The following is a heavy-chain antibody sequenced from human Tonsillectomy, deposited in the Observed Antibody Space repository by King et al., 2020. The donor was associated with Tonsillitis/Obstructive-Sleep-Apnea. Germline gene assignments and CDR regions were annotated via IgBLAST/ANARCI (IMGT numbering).Heavy chain of an antibody. Sequence: VQLVESGGGLVKPGGSLRLSCAASGFTFSNAWMSWVRQAPGKGLEWVGRIKSKTDGGTTDYAAPVKGRFTISRDDSKNTLYLQMNSLKTEDTAVYYCTTDLQYYYDSSGYYSPSPWGQGTLVTVSS. CDR2: IKSKTDGGTT. V-gene: IGHV3-15*01. D-gene: IGHD3-22*01. CDR1: GFTFSNAW. CDR3: TTDLQYYYDSSGYYSPSP. J-gene: IGHJ5*02.